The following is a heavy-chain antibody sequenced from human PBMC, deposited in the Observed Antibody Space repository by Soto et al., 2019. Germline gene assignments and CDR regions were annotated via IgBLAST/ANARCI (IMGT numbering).Heavy chain of an antibody. CDR1: GRSISSRNW. Sequence: PSETLSLTCTVSGRSISSRNWWSWLLQSPTKGLEWIGEIYQSGSTNYNPSLESRVTISVDKSKNQFSLELTSLTAADTAVYYCAKDRLWGSSDRGAPDDFEVWGQGTMVTVSS. CDR3: AKDRLWGSSDRGAPDDFEV. J-gene: IGHJ3*01. CDR2: IYQSGST. V-gene: IGHV4-4*02. D-gene: IGHD6-6*01.